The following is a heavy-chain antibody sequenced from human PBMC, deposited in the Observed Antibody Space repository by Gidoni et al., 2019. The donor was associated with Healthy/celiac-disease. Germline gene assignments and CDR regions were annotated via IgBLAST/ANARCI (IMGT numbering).Heavy chain of an antibody. CDR1: GCTFSSYG. CDR2: IWYDGSNK. Sequence: QVQLVESGGGVVQPGGSLRLSCAASGCTFSSYGMHWVRQAPGKGLEWVAVIWYDGSNKYYADSVKGRFTISRDNSKNTLYLQMNSLRAEDTAVYYCARDPYCSSTSCYGGLDYWGQGTLVTVSS. V-gene: IGHV3-33*01. J-gene: IGHJ4*02. CDR3: ARDPYCSSTSCYGGLDY. D-gene: IGHD2-2*01.